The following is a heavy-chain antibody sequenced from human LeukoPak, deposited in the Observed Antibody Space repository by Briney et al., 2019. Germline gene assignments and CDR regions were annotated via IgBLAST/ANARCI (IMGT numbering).Heavy chain of an antibody. Sequence: GGSLRLSCAASGFTFSSYSMNWVRQAPGKGLEWVSYISSSSSTIYYADSVKGRFTISRDNAKNSLYLQMNSLRAEDTAVYYCARDERVATIRHFDYWGQGTLVTVSS. CDR1: GFTFSSYS. V-gene: IGHV3-48*01. CDR2: ISSSSSTI. D-gene: IGHD5-12*01. CDR3: ARDERVATIRHFDY. J-gene: IGHJ4*02.